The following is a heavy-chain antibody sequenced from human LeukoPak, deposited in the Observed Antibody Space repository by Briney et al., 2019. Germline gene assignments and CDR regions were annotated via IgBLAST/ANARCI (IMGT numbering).Heavy chain of an antibody. Sequence: KPGGSLRLSCAASGFTFSSYDMHWVRQATGKGLEWVSAIGTAGDTYYPGSVKGRFTISRENAKNSLYLQMNSLRAEDTAVYYCARLYCSSTSCYANDYWGQGTLVTVSS. CDR3: ARLYCSSTSCYANDY. V-gene: IGHV3-13*01. D-gene: IGHD2-2*01. CDR1: GFTFSSYD. J-gene: IGHJ4*02. CDR2: IGTAGDT.